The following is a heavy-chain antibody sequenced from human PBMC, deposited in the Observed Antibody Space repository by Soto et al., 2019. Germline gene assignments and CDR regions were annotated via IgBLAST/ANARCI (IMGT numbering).Heavy chain of an antibody. J-gene: IGHJ6*02. D-gene: IGHD5-18*01. CDR1: GFTVSSNY. CDR2: IYSGGST. V-gene: IGHV3-53*01. Sequence: GGSLRLSCAASGFTVSSNYMSWVRQAPGKGLEWVSVIYSGGSTYYADSMKGRFTISRDNSKNTLYLQMNSLRAEDTAVYYCARDFRGYSYGYYYYYGMDVWGQGTTVTVSS. CDR3: ARDFRGYSYGYYYYYGMDV.